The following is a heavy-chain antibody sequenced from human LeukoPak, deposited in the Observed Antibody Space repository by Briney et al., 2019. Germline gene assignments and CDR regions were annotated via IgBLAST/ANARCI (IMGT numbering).Heavy chain of an antibody. Sequence: GGSLRLSCAASVFTFHDYSMHWVRHAPWKGLEWFSGISWNSGSRGYADSVKGRFTISRDNVKNSLYLQMNSLRAEDTALYFCAKAGIAAKDGTPDYWGQGTLVTVSS. J-gene: IGHJ4*02. CDR2: ISWNSGSR. V-gene: IGHV3-9*01. D-gene: IGHD6-13*01. CDR1: VFTFHDYS. CDR3: AKAGIAAKDGTPDY.